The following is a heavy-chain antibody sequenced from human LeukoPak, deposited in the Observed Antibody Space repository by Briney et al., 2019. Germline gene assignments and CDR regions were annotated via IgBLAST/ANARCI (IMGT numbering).Heavy chain of an antibody. J-gene: IGHJ4*02. CDR3: ARGYSTVVSHFDY. CDR1: GGTFSSYA. V-gene: IGHV1-69*13. D-gene: IGHD4-23*01. CDR2: IIPIFGTA. Sequence: SVKVSCKASGGTFSSYAISWVRQAPGQGLEWMGGIIPIFGTANYAQKFQGRVTITADESTSTAYMELRSLRSDDTAVYYCARGYSTVVSHFDYWGQGTLVTVSS.